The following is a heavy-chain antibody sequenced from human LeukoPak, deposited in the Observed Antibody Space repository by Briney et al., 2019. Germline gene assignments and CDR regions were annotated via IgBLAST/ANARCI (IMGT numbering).Heavy chain of an antibody. CDR3: ARGGRNFDY. CDR2: IKEDGSEK. J-gene: IGHJ4*02. CDR1: GFTFSSFW. Sequence: PGGSLRLSCAASGFTFSSFWMSWVRQAPGKGLEWVANIKEDGSEKYYVDSAKGRFTISRDNAKNSLYLQMNSLRAEDTAVYYCARGGRNFDYWGQGTLVTVSS. V-gene: IGHV3-7*01.